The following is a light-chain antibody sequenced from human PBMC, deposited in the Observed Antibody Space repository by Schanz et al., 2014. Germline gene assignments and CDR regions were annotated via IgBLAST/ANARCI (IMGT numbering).Light chain of an antibody. CDR3: SSYTSSSTQV. V-gene: IGLV2-14*01. CDR1: SSDVGGYNY. J-gene: IGLJ1*01. CDR2: DVS. Sequence: QSALTQPASVSGSPGQSITISCTGTSSDVGGYNYVTWYQQHPGKAPKLMIYDVSNRPAGVSNRFSGYKSGNAASLISSGLQAEDEADYSCSSYTSSSTQVFGTGTKLTVL.